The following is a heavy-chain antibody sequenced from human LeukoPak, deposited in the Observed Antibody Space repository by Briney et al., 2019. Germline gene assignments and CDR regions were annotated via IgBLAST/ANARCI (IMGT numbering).Heavy chain of an antibody. CDR3: ARGGYSSSWSYFDY. J-gene: IGHJ4*02. V-gene: IGHV4-39*07. CDR1: GGSISSSTYY. D-gene: IGHD6-13*01. Sequence: KPSETLSLTCTVSGGSISSSTYYWGWIRQPPGKGLEWIGSIYYSGSTYYSPSLKSRVTISVDTSKNQFSLKLSSVTAADTAVYYCARGGYSSSWSYFDYWGQGTLVTVSS. CDR2: IYYSGST.